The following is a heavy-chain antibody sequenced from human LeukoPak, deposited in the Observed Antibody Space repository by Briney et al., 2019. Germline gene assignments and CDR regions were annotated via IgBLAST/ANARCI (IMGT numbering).Heavy chain of an antibody. CDR1: GFTFSTYS. J-gene: IGHJ4*02. D-gene: IGHD3-10*01. Sequence: GGSLRLSCAASGFTFSTYSMNWVRQAPGKGLEWVSYISGSSSTIYYADSVKGRFTISRDNAKNSLYLQMNSLRDDDTAVYYCARKCHGSGNYYPDYWGQGTLVSVSS. V-gene: IGHV3-48*02. CDR2: ISGSSSTI. CDR3: ARKCHGSGNYYPDY.